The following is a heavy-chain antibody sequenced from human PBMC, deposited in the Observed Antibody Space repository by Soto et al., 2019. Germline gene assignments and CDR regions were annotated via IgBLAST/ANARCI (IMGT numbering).Heavy chain of an antibody. CDR3: VKGQGNRWKLDYFDP. CDR2: ISTNGVST. J-gene: IGHJ4*02. V-gene: IGHV3-64*07. D-gene: IGHD1-1*01. Sequence: EVQLVESGGGLVQPGGSLRLTCAASGFTFSTYAMHWVRQAPGKGLEYVSGISTNGVSTYYVDSVKDRFPISRDNSKSKLYLQAGRLRADDMAVYYCVKGQGNRWKLDYFDPWGQGGPVTVSS. CDR1: GFTFSTYA.